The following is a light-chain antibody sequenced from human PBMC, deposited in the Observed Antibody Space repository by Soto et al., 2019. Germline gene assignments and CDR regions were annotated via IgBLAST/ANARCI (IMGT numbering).Light chain of an antibody. CDR3: QAWDSSTAGV. Sequence: SSELTQPPSVSVSPGQTASITCSGAKLGDKYACWYQQKPGQSPVLVIYQDSKRPSGIPERFSGSNSGNTATLTISGTQAMDEADYYCQAWDSSTAGVFGGGTKVTVL. CDR2: QDS. CDR1: KLGDKY. J-gene: IGLJ2*01. V-gene: IGLV3-1*01.